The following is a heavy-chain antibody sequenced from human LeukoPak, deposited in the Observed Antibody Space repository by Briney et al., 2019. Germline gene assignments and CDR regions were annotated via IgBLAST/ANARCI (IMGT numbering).Heavy chain of an antibody. V-gene: IGHV5-51*01. CDR2: IYPGDSDT. CDR3: ARPTRDGYNYYFDY. D-gene: IGHD5-24*01. CDR1: GYRFTNYW. J-gene: IGHJ4*02. Sequence: GESLKISCKGSGYRFTNYWIGWMRQMPGKGLEWMGIIYPGDSDTRYSPSFQGQVTISADKSISTAYLQWSSLKASDTAMYYCARPTRDGYNYYFDYWGQGTLVTVSS.